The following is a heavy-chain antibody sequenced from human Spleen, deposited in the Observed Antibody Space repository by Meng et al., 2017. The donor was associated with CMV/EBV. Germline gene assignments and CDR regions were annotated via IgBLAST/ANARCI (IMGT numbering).Heavy chain of an antibody. Sequence: ASVKVSCKASGYTFSSYGISWVRQAPGQGLEWMGWISAYDGDTNYPKKFQGRVTMTTDTSTSTAYMELSSLRSEDTAVYYCARRDEERYSFDYWGQGTLVTVSS. CDR2: ISAYDGDT. V-gene: IGHV1-18*01. D-gene: IGHD5-24*01. CDR1: GYTFSSYG. J-gene: IGHJ4*02. CDR3: ARRDEERYSFDY.